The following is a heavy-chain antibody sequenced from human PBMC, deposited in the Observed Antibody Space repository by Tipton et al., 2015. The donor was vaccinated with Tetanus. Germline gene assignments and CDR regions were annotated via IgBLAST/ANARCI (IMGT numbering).Heavy chain of an antibody. Sequence: SLRLSCAASGFTFSGYWMHWVRQAPGKGLVRISRINSEGDITKNADSVKGRFTIPRDNAKNTVSLQMNSLRAEDTAVYYCARGKYSTSAMDYWGQGTLVTVSS. CDR1: GFTFSGYW. J-gene: IGHJ4*02. CDR3: ARGKYSTSAMDY. D-gene: IGHD6-6*01. V-gene: IGHV3-74*01. CDR2: INSEGDIT.